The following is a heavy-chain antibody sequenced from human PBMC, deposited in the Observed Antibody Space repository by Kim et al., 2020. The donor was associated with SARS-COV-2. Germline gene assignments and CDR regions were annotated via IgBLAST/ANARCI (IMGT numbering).Heavy chain of an antibody. J-gene: IGHJ4*02. V-gene: IGHV3-23*01. CDR2: ISNSGDNT. CDR3: VKDLTYNYAY. D-gene: IGHD5-18*01. Sequence: GGSLRLSCAASGFTFSTYAMSWVRQAPGKGLEWVSTISNSGDNTHHADSVKVRFTISRDNSKNTLYLQMNSLIAEDTAVYYCVKDLTYNYAYWGQGTLVT. CDR1: GFTFSTYA.